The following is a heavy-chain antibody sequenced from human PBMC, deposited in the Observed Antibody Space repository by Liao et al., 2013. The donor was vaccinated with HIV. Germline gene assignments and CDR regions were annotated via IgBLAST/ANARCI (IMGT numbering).Heavy chain of an antibody. D-gene: IGHD3-10*01. CDR1: GGSISSYY. CDR3: ARGTRWFGEVRLDY. V-gene: IGHV4-4*07. Sequence: QVPLQESGPGLVKPSETLSLTCTVSGGSISSYYWSWIRQPAGKGLEYIGRIYVSGTTNYNPSLRSRVTMSLDASNNSFTLRLASVTAADTAVYYCARGTRWFGEVRLDYWGQGTLVTVSS. CDR2: IYVSGTT. J-gene: IGHJ4*02.